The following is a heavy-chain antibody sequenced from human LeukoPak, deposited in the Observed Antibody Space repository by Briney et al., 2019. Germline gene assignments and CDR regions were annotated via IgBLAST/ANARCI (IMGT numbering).Heavy chain of an antibody. Sequence: GGSLRLSCVGSGFTFRSHWVKWVRQSPGKGLEWVANIKPDGIDKYYVDSARGRFTVSRDNAKNSAFLQMTSLRAEDTAIYYCATIRAQTFDIWGQGTLVSVSS. J-gene: IGHJ3*02. D-gene: IGHD4/OR15-4a*01. CDR3: ATIRAQTFDI. CDR1: GFTFRSHW. V-gene: IGHV3-7*01. CDR2: IKPDGIDK.